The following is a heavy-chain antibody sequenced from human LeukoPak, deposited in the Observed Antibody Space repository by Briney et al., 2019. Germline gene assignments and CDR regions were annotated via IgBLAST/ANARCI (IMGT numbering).Heavy chain of an antibody. CDR3: AKIQLWLPGPFDY. J-gene: IGHJ4*02. CDR2: ISGSGGST. CDR1: GFTFSSYA. Sequence: GGSLRLSCAASGFTFSSYAMSWVRQAPGKGLEWVSAISGSGGSTHYADSVKGRFTISRDNSKNTLYLQMNSLRAEDTAVYYCAKIQLWLPGPFDYWGQGTLVTVSS. D-gene: IGHD5-18*01. V-gene: IGHV3-23*01.